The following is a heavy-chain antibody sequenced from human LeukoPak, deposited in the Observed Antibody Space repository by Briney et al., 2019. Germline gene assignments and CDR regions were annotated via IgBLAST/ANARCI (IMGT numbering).Heavy chain of an antibody. CDR1: GFTFSSYS. CDR2: ISSSGSTI. V-gene: IGHV3-48*04. D-gene: IGHD3-10*01. Sequence: GGSLRLSCAASGFTFSSYSMNWVRQAPGKGLEWVSYISSSGSTIYYADSVKGRFTISRDNAKNSLYLQMNSLRAEDTAVYYCAREVVSGVPVAFYYGMDVWGQGTTVTVSS. J-gene: IGHJ6*02. CDR3: AREVVSGVPVAFYYGMDV.